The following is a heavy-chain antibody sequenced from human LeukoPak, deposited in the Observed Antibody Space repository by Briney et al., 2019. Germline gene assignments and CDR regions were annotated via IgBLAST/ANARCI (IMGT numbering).Heavy chain of an antibody. J-gene: IGHJ6*02. CDR1: GFTFSSYA. D-gene: IGHD3-3*01. CDR2: ISGSGGST. CDR3: AKVPAHYDFWSGYYTYYYYGMDV. V-gene: IGHV3-23*01. Sequence: PGGSLRLSCAASGFTFSSYAMSWVRQAPGKGLEWVSAISGSGGSTYYADSVKGRFTISRDNSKNTLYLQMNSLRAEDTAVYYCAKVPAHYDFWSGYYTYYYYGMDVWGQGTTVTVSS.